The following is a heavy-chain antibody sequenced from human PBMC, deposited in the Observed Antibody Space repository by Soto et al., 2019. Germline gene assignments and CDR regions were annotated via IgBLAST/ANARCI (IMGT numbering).Heavy chain of an antibody. V-gene: IGHV3-48*03. Sequence: LRLSCAASGFTFSPYEMSWVRQAPGKGLEWISYISSSGSTIHYADSVKGRFSISRDNAKKSLFLQMNSLRAEDTAVYYCVREAPCSNGVCQFDYWGRGTLVTVSS. D-gene: IGHD2-8*01. J-gene: IGHJ4*02. CDR1: GFTFSPYE. CDR3: VREAPCSNGVCQFDY. CDR2: ISSSGSTI.